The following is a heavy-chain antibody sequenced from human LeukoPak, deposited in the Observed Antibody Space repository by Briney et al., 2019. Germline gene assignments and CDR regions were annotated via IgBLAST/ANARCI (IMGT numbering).Heavy chain of an antibody. J-gene: IGHJ4*02. CDR1: GGSFSGYY. CDR2: INHSGST. Sequence: SETLSLTCAVYGGSFSGYYWSWIRQPPGKGLEWIGEINHSGSTNYNPSLKSRVTISVDTSKNQFSLKLNSVTAADTATYYCARLCQVTTCAKFEYWGQGILVTVAS. CDR3: ARLCQVTTCAKFEY. V-gene: IGHV4-34*01. D-gene: IGHD2-21*02.